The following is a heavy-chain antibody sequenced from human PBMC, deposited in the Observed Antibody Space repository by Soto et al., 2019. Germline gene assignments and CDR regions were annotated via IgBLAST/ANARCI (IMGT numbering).Heavy chain of an antibody. CDR3: AKGMGSSTLRIDY. CDR1: GGSISSYY. J-gene: IGHJ4*02. Sequence: SETLSLTCTVSGGSISSYYWSWIRQPPGKGLEWIGYIYYSGSTNYNPSLKSRVTISRDNSKNTLYLRVNSLRAEDTALYYCAKGMGSSTLRIDYWGQGTLVTVSS. CDR2: IYYSGST. V-gene: IGHV4-59*12. D-gene: IGHD3-10*01.